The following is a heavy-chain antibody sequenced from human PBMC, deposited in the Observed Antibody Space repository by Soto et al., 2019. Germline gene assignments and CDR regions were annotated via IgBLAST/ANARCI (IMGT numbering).Heavy chain of an antibody. D-gene: IGHD3-22*01. Sequence: PSETLSLTCTVSGGSISSYYWSWIRQPAGKGLEWIGRIYTSGSTNCNPSLKSRVTMSVDTSKNQFSLKLSSVTAADTAVYYCARDSYYDSSGYYYVLDYWGQGTLVTVSS. CDR3: ARDSYYDSSGYYYVLDY. J-gene: IGHJ4*02. CDR2: IYTSGST. CDR1: GGSISSYY. V-gene: IGHV4-4*07.